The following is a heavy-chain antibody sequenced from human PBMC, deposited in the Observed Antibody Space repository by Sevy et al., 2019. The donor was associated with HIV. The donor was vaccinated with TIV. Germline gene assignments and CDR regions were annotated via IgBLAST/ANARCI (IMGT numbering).Heavy chain of an antibody. Sequence: GGSLRLSCAASGFTFSGSAMHWVRQASGKGLEWVGRIRSKANSYATAYAASVKGRFTISRDDSKNTAYLQMNSLKTEDTAVYYSTSILRSKTAFDIWGQGTMVTVSS. CDR3: TSILRSKTAFDI. V-gene: IGHV3-73*01. CDR2: IRSKANSYAT. J-gene: IGHJ3*02. D-gene: IGHD4-17*01. CDR1: GFTFSGSA.